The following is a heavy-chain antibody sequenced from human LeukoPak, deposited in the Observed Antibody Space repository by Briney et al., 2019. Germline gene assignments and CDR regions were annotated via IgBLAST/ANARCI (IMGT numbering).Heavy chain of an antibody. CDR2: ISSSSSYI. CDR1: GFTFSSYS. J-gene: IGHJ4*02. Sequence: GGSLRLCCAASGFTFSSYSMNWVRQAPGKGLEWVSSISSSSSYIYYADSVKGRFTISRDNAKNSLYLQMNSLRAEDTAVYYCARDVCSGGSCYSSFFDYWGQGTLVTVSS. V-gene: IGHV3-21*01. D-gene: IGHD2-15*01. CDR3: ARDVCSGGSCYSSFFDY.